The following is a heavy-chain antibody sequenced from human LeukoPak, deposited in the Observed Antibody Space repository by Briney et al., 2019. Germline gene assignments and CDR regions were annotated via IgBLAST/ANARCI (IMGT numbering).Heavy chain of an antibody. V-gene: IGHV3-23*01. Sequence: PGGSLRLSCAASGFTFSSYAMSWVRQAPGKGLEWVSGLSGSGGTTYHADSVKGRFTISRDNSKNTLYLQMNSLRAEDTAVYYCAKGGVYSGSYLGHFDYWGQGTLVTVSS. CDR1: GFTFSSYA. J-gene: IGHJ4*02. CDR2: LSGSGGTT. CDR3: AKGGVYSGSYLGHFDY. D-gene: IGHD1-26*01.